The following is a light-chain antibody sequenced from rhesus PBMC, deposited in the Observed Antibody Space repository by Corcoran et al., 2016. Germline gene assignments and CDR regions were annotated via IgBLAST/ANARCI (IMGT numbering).Light chain of an antibody. V-gene: IGKV1-22*01. Sequence: DIQMTQSPSSLSASVGDTVTITCRASQGINTWLTWYQQQPGKAPKLLIYNASSLQSGVPSRFSGTGSWTDFTLTISSLQSEDFATYDCQQYIDRPLTFGGGTKVELK. CDR2: NAS. CDR3: QQYIDRPLT. CDR1: QGINTW. J-gene: IGKJ4*01.